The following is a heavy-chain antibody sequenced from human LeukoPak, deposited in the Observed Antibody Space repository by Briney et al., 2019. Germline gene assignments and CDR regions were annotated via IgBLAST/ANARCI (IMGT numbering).Heavy chain of an antibody. Sequence: SETLSLTCTVSGGSISSRSYYWGWIRQPPGKGLEWIGYIYYSGSTNYNPSLKSRVTISVDTSKNQFSLKLSSVTAADTAVYYCARVGDYDFWSGYYTGGGYFDYWGQGTLVTVSS. CDR1: GGSISSRSYY. J-gene: IGHJ4*02. CDR3: ARVGDYDFWSGYYTGGGYFDY. V-gene: IGHV4-61*05. D-gene: IGHD3-3*01. CDR2: IYYSGST.